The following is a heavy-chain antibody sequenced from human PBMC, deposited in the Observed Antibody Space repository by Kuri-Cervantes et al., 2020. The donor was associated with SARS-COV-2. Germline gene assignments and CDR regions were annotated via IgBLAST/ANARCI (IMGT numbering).Heavy chain of an antibody. Sequence: SVKVSCKASGGTFSSYAISWVRQAPGQGLEWMGRIIPIFGTANYAQKFQGRVTITTDESTSTAYMELSSLRSEDTAVYYCARATGPPGYFDYRGQGTLVTVSS. CDR1: GGTFSSYA. CDR2: IIPIFGTA. V-gene: IGHV1-69*05. CDR3: ARATGPPGYFDY. J-gene: IGHJ4*02.